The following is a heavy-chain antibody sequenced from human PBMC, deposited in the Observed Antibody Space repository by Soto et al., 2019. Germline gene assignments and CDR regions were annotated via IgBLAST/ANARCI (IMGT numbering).Heavy chain of an antibody. CDR1: RDTFTSYY. D-gene: IGHD1-26*01. V-gene: IGHV1-46*01. CDR2: INPHGGST. J-gene: IGHJ5*02. Sequence: GASVKVSCKAPRDTFTSYYINWVRQAPGQGLEWMGVINPHGGSTAYAQKFKGRVTLTRDTSASTAYMEVSSLTSEDTAMYYCARSSGGNFGIIIEGTNWFAPGAREPWSPSPQ. CDR3: ARSSGGNFGIIIEGTNWFAP.